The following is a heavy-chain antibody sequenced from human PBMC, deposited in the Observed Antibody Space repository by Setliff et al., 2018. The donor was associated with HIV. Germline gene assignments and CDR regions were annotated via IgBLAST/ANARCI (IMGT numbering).Heavy chain of an antibody. D-gene: IGHD1-26*01. CDR3: ARARGPFSGSYTEDYYYMDV. CDR1: AYTFTSHG. J-gene: IGHJ6*03. CDR2: ISAYNGNT. Sequence: ASAKVSCKASAYTFTSHGISWVRQAPGQGLEWMGWISAYNGNTNYAQNLQGRVTMTTDTPTSTAYMELSSLRSDDTAVYYCARARGPFSGSYTEDYYYMDVWGKGTTVTVSS. V-gene: IGHV1-18*01.